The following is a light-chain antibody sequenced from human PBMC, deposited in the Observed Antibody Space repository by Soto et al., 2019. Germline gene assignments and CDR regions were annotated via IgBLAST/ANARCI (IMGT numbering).Light chain of an antibody. J-gene: IGKJ3*01. CDR3: EQRYDWPVT. CDR2: DTS. V-gene: IGKV3-11*01. CDR1: QSVRSY. Sequence: EIVLTQSPATLSLSPGERATLSCRTSQSVRSYLGWFQQKPGQAPSLLIFDTSHRATGVAARFSGSGSGTDFTLTISSLEPEDSAGYYCEQRYDWPVTFGPGTKVEIK.